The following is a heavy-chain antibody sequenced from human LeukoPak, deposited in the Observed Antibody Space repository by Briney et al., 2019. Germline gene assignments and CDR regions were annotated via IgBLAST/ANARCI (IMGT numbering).Heavy chain of an antibody. CDR2: IYRGTNGETT. D-gene: IGHD6-19*01. Sequence: GGSLRLSWAAGGSIYNNSMISLRRQAPGKGLEWVGRIYRGTNGETTDYGAPVKGRFPMPRDYSTNPLYLQMNSLKTEATAVYSVTTGGSGACPVWGQGTLVAVSS. V-gene: IGHV3-15*01. CDR1: GSIYNNSM. CDR3: TTGGSGACPV. J-gene: IGHJ4*02.